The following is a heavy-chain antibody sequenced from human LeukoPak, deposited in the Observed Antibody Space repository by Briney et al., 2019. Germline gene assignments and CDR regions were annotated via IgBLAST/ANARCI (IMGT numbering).Heavy chain of an antibody. CDR2: INQAGSEK. J-gene: IGHJ4*02. D-gene: IGHD6-19*01. CDR1: GFTFSSYW. Sequence: GGSLRLSCAAPGFTFSSYWMSWVRQAPGKGLEWVANINQAGSEKYYVDSVKGRFTISGDNAKNSLYLQMNSLRAEDTAVYYCARESNGWYTHFDYWGQGTLVTVSS. CDR3: ARESNGWYTHFDY. V-gene: IGHV3-7*05.